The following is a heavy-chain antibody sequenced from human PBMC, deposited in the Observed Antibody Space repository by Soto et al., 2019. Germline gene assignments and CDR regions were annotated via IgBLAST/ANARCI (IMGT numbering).Heavy chain of an antibody. V-gene: IGHV3-23*01. J-gene: IGHJ4*02. Sequence: PGGSLRLSSAGSGFTSGVYAMNWFLQAPGKGLEWVSALSASGGSTYYADSVKGRFTISRDNSKNTLYLQMDSLRAEDTAVYHCAKAGTHSYFDYWGQGTLVTVSS. CDR1: GFTSGVYA. CDR3: AKAGTHSYFDY. CDR2: LSASGGST. D-gene: IGHD1-1*01.